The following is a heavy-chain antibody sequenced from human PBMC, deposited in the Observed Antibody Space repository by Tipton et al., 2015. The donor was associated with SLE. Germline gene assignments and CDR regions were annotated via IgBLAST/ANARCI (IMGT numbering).Heavy chain of an antibody. J-gene: IGHJ4*02. V-gene: IGHV3-23*04. D-gene: IGHD6-6*01. CDR1: GYTFTNFD. Sequence: VQLVQSGAEVMKPGASVKVSCKASGYTFTNFDISWVRQAPGKGLEWVSAISGSGGSTYYADSVKGRFTISRDNSKNTLYLQMNSLRAEDTAVYYCAKVCGVAARPRYFDYWGQGTLVTVSS. CDR2: ISGSGGST. CDR3: AKVCGVAARPRYFDY.